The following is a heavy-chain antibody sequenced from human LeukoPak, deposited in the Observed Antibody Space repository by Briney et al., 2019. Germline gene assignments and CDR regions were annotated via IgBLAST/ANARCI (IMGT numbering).Heavy chain of an antibody. CDR2: IGDSDSPI. CDR1: GFTFSDYH. CDR3: ARALAVAGDFDY. V-gene: IGHV3-11*01. Sequence: GSQRLSCVASGFTFSDYHMSWIRQAPGKGLESISYIGDSDSPIYYADSVKGRFTISRDNANNSLYLQMNSLRAEDTAVYYCARALAVAGDFDYWGQGTLVTVSS. J-gene: IGHJ4*02. D-gene: IGHD6-19*01.